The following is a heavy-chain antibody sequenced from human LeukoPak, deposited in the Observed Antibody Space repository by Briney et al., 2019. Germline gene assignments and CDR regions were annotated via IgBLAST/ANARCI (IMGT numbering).Heavy chain of an antibody. CDR2: ISGGGDNT. CDR3: ATHSSGYYYGVDY. D-gene: IGHD3-22*01. V-gene: IGHV3-23*01. J-gene: IGHJ4*02. Sequence: GGSLRLSCAASGFTFSSYAMRWVRQAPGKGPEWVSSISGGGDNTYYADSVKGRFTVSRDKSKSTLFLQMNSLRAEDTAVYYCATHSSGYYYGVDYWGQGTLVTVSS. CDR1: GFTFSSYA.